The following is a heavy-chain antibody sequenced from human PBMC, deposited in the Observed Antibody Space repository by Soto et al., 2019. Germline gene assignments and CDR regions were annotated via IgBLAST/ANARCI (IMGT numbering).Heavy chain of an antibody. D-gene: IGHD6-13*01. Sequence: GGSLRLSCAASGFTFSSYGMHWVRQAPGKGLEWVAVIWYDGSNKYYADSVKGRFTISRDNSKNTLYLQMNSLRAEDTAVYYCAREASGYSSSWYEGPEYFQHWGQGTLVTVSS. CDR1: GFTFSSYG. J-gene: IGHJ1*01. CDR2: IWYDGSNK. V-gene: IGHV3-33*01. CDR3: AREASGYSSSWYEGPEYFQH.